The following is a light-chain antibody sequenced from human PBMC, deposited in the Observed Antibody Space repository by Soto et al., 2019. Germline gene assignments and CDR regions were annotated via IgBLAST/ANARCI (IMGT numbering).Light chain of an antibody. V-gene: IGKV1D-12*01. CDR1: QGISSW. Sequence: DLQMTQSPSSVSASVGDRVTITCRASQGISSWLAWYQQKPGKAPKLLIYAASSLQSGVLSRFSGSRAATAFTLTISSLQPEDFATYYVHQANSLPNTFGQGTRREIK. CDR3: HQANSLPNT. J-gene: IGKJ5*01. CDR2: AAS.